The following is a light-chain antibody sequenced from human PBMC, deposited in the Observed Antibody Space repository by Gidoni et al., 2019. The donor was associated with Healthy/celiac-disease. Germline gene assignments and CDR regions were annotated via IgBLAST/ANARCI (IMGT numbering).Light chain of an antibody. J-gene: IGKJ2*01. CDR1: QSVSSIY. CDR3: QQYGSSPYT. CDR2: DAS. V-gene: IGKV3D-20*01. Sequence: EIVLTQLPATLSLSPGERATLSCGASQSVSSIYLAWYQQKPGLAPRLLIYDASSRATGIPDRFSGSGSGTDFTLTISRLEPEDFAVYYCQQYGSSPYTFGQGTKLEIK.